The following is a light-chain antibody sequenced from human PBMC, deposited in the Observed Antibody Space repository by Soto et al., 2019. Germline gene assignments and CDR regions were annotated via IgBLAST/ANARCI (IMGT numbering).Light chain of an antibody. CDR2: GAS. V-gene: IGKV3D-15*01. J-gene: IGKJ1*01. Sequence: EIVLTQSPGTLSLSPGERATLSCRASQSVSSNLAWYQQKPGQAPRLLIFGASIRVTGIPDRFSGSGSGTDFTLTISSLQPDDFATYYCQHYNSYSEAFGQGTKVDIK. CDR3: QHYNSYSEA. CDR1: QSVSSN.